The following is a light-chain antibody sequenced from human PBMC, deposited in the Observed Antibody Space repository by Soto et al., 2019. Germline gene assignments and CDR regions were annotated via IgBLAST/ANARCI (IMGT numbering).Light chain of an antibody. J-gene: IGKJ4*01. CDR2: DAS. V-gene: IGKV3-11*01. Sequence: EIVLTQSPATLSLSPGERATLSWRASQSISSHLAWYQQKPGQAHRLLIYDASNRATGIPARFSGSGSGTVFTLTINRLEPEDFAFYYCTQRANGPLTFGGGTKVEIK. CDR1: QSISSH. CDR3: TQRANGPLT.